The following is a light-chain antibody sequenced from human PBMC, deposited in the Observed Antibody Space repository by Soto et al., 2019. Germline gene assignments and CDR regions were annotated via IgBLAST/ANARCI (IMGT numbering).Light chain of an antibody. CDR1: QTIDNT. J-gene: IGKJ2*01. Sequence: EIVMTQSPATLSLSPGERATLSCRASQTIDNTLAWYQRKPGQAPRLLIYDVSTRATGVPARFSGSGSGTDFTLTISSLEPEDFAVYYCHHRSSWPYAFGQGTKVDIK. CDR3: HHRSSWPYA. V-gene: IGKV3-11*01. CDR2: DVS.